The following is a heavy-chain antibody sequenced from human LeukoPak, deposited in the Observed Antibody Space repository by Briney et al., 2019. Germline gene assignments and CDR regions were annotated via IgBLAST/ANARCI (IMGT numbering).Heavy chain of an antibody. D-gene: IGHD3-22*01. V-gene: IGHV1-69*05. CDR1: GGTFSSYA. J-gene: IGHJ6*03. Sequence: SVKVSCKASGGTFSSYAISWVRQAPGQGLEWMGRIIPIFGTANYAQKFQGRVTITTDESTSTAYVELSSLRSEDTAVYYCARDVTTYYYDSSGPGYMDVWGKGTTVTVSS. CDR3: ARDVTTYYYDSSGPGYMDV. CDR2: IIPIFGTA.